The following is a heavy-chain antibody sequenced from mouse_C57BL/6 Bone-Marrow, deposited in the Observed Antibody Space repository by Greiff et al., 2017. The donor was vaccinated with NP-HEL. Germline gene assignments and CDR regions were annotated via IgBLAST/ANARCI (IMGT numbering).Heavy chain of an antibody. J-gene: IGHJ3*01. V-gene: IGHV1-81*01. CDR1: GYTFTSYG. Sequence: VQLQQSGAELARPGASVKLSCKASGYTFTSYGISWVKQRPGQGLEWIGVIYPRSGNTYYNEKFKGKATLTADKSSSTAYMELRSLTSEDSAVYLCARYPAWFAYWGQGTLVTVSA. CDR2: IYPRSGNT. CDR3: ARYPAWFAY.